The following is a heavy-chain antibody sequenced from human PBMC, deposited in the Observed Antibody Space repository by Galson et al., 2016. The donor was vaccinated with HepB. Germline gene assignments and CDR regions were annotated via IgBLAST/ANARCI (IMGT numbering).Heavy chain of an antibody. CDR1: GGTFTLYA. CDR3: ATVGYCSSATCYGGLYDAFDI. D-gene: IGHD2-2*01. V-gene: IGHV1-69*13. Sequence: SVKVSCKASGGTFTLYAITWVRQAPGQGLEWMGGIIPIFGTSSYAQKFQGRVTVTADESTTTHYMELSRLRSEDTAVYYCATVGYCSSATCYGGLYDAFDIWGQGTMVTVSS. CDR2: IIPIFGTS. J-gene: IGHJ3*02.